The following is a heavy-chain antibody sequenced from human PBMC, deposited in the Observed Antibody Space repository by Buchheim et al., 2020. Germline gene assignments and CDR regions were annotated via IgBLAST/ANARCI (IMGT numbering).Heavy chain of an antibody. Sequence: QLQLQESGPGLVKSSETLSLTCTVSGGSVSTINYYWGWIRQSPGKGLEWIGIIYYSGSTHYNPPLKSRITMSVDTSKNQFSLKLSSVTAADTAVYYCARLKVETTFDYWGQGAL. CDR3: ARLKVETTFDY. V-gene: IGHV4-39*01. J-gene: IGHJ4*02. CDR1: GGSVSTINYY. CDR2: IYYSGST. D-gene: IGHD4-23*01.